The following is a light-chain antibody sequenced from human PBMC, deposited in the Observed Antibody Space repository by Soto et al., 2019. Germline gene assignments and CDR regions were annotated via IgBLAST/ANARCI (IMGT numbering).Light chain of an antibody. CDR3: QQLRSYPST. V-gene: IGKV1-9*01. Sequence: LSPPLWGSVTLHCRASQDIAIYLAWYQQKPGEAPKLLIYAASTLHGGVPSRFSGSGSGTDFALTITSLQAEDFAPYYCQQLRSYPSTFGGGTKVDIK. CDR2: AAS. J-gene: IGKJ4*01. CDR1: QDIAIY.